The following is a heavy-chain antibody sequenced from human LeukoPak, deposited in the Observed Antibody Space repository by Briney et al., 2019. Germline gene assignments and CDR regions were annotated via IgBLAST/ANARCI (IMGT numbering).Heavy chain of an antibody. Sequence: GGSLRLSCAASGFTFSSYWMHWVRHAPGKGLVWVSRINTDGSSTSYADSVKGRFTISRDNAKNTLYLQMNSLRAEDTAVYYCARGGEYSSSSKDYWGQGTLVTVSS. V-gene: IGHV3-74*01. CDR2: INTDGSST. CDR1: GFTFSSYW. J-gene: IGHJ4*02. D-gene: IGHD6-6*01. CDR3: ARGGEYSSSSKDY.